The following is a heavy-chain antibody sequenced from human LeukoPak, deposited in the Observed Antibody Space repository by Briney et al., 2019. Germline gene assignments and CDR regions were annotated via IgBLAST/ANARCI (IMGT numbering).Heavy chain of an antibody. J-gene: IGHJ3*01. CDR2: ISRSGSTE. V-gene: IGHV3-48*03. Sequence: PGGSLRLSCAASGFTFSNYEMHWVRQAPGKGLEWVSYISRSGSTEYYADSVKGRFTISRDNAKNSLYLQMSSLRAEDTAVYYCARDYIASLWGQGTMVTVSS. CDR3: ARDYIASL. CDR1: GFTFSNYE. D-gene: IGHD6-13*01.